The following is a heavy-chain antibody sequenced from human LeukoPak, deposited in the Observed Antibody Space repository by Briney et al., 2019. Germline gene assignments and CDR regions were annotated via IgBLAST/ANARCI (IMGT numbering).Heavy chain of an antibody. CDR3: AREQGVAARYFDY. Sequence: SVKVSCKASGGTFSSYAISWVRQAPGQGLEWMGRIIPILGIANYAQKFQGRVTITADKSTSTAYMELSSLRSEDTAVYYCAREQGVAARYFDYWGQGTLVTVSS. J-gene: IGHJ4*02. CDR1: GGTFSSYA. CDR2: IIPILGIA. D-gene: IGHD6-6*01. V-gene: IGHV1-69*04.